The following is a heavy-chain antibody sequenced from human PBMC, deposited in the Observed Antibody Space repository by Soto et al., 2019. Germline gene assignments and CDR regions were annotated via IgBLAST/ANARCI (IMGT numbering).Heavy chain of an antibody. V-gene: IGHV4-30-4*01. J-gene: IGHJ6*02. Sequence: SETLSLTCTVSGGSISSGDYYWSWIRQPPGKGLEWIGYTYYSGSTYYNPSLKSRVTISVDTSKNQFSLKLSSVTAADTAVYYCARDLVVVVVAATGPYGYGMDVWGQGTTVTVSS. CDR1: GGSISSGDYY. D-gene: IGHD2-15*01. CDR2: TYYSGST. CDR3: ARDLVVVVVAATGPYGYGMDV.